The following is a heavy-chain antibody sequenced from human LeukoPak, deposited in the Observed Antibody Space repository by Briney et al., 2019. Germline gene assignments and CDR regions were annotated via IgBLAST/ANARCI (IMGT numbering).Heavy chain of an antibody. J-gene: IGHJ4*02. CDR2: IGPNNGVT. CDR1: GYTFTDYF. V-gene: IGHV1-2*02. CDR3: ARDIRTRVDSFDY. D-gene: IGHD3-3*01. Sequence: GASVKVSCKASGYTFTDYFLHWVRQAPGQGLDWMGWIGPNNGVTNYAQKCQGKVTMTRDTSINTAYMELSSLRSDDTAVYYCARDIRTRVDSFDYWGQGTLVTVSS.